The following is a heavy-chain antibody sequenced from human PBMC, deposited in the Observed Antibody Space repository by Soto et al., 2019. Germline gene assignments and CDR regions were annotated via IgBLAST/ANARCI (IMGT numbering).Heavy chain of an antibody. J-gene: IGHJ4*02. CDR1: GYTFTGYY. D-gene: IGHD6-19*01. V-gene: IGHV1-2*04. Sequence: ASVKVSCKASGYTFTGYYMHWVRQAPGQGLEWMGWINPNSGGTNYAQKFQGWVTMTRDTSISTAYMELSRLRSDDTAVYYCARDLGYSSGWPHFDYWGQGTLVTVSS. CDR2: INPNSGGT. CDR3: ARDLGYSSGWPHFDY.